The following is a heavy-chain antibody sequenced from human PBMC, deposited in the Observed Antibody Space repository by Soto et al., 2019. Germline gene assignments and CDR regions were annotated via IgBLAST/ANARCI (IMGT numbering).Heavy chain of an antibody. CDR1: GFTISHYG. D-gene: IGHD4-4*01. J-gene: IGHJ5*02. CDR2: ISNSGGST. CDR3: AKGATTVTTEYVDA. V-gene: IGHV3-23*01. Sequence: CGPLSLFYGAPGFTISHYGVTWIRKDQGEGLEGVSSISNSGGSTYYADSVKGRFTISRDNSKNSLDLQMNSLRVEDTAVYFCAKGATTVTTEYVDAWCQGTLVT.